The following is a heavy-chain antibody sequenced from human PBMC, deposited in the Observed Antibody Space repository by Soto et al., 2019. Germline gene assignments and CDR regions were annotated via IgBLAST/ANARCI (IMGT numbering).Heavy chain of an antibody. J-gene: IGHJ4*02. CDR2: ISYEGTNK. V-gene: IGHV3-30-3*01. D-gene: IGHD6-19*01. CDR1: GFTFSNYA. CDR3: ARDREQWLVLSFDC. Sequence: GGYLRLSCAASGFTFSNYAMHWVRQAPGKGLEWIADISYEGTNKNYADSVRGRFTISRDNSKNTLFLQLNSLRPEDTAVYYCARDREQWLVLSFDCWGQGTLVTVSS.